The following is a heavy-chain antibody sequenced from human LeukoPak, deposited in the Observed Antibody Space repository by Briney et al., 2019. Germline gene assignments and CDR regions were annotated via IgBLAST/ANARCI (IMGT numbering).Heavy chain of an antibody. CDR2: IKSKGDGETI. CDR1: GFTFTNAW. D-gene: IGHD3-10*01. J-gene: IGHJ4*02. Sequence: GGSLRLSCAASGFTFTNAWMSWVRLAPGKGLEWVGRIKSKGDGETIDNAAPVKGRFTMSRDDSKATLYLQMNSLKAEDTAVYYCTTDLGLTMIRGVIVYWGQGALVTVSS. V-gene: IGHV3-15*01. CDR3: TTDLGLTMIRGVIVY.